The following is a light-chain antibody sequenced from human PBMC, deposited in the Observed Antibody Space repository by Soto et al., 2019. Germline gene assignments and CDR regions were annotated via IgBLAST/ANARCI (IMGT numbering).Light chain of an antibody. Sequence: QSVLTQPASVSGSPGQSITISCTGISSDVGGFNYVSWYQQHPGKAPKLMIYEVNNRPSGVSNRFSGSKSGNTASLTISGLQAEDEADYYCSSYTSSSTYVVFGGGTKLTVL. J-gene: IGLJ2*01. V-gene: IGLV2-14*01. CDR3: SSYTSSSTYVV. CDR2: EVN. CDR1: SSDVGGFNY.